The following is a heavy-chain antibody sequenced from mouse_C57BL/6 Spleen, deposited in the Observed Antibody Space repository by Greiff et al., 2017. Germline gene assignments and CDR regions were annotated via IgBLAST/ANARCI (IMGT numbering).Heavy chain of an antibody. Sequence: EVKLMESGGGLVQPGGSLSLSCAASGFTFTDYYMSWVRQPPGKALEWLGFIRNKANGYTTEYSASVKGRFTISRDNSQSMLYLQMNALRAEDSATYYCARWGYGADYWGQGTSVTVSS. V-gene: IGHV7-3*01. D-gene: IGHD3-1*01. J-gene: IGHJ4*01. CDR3: ARWGYGADY. CDR1: GFTFTDYY. CDR2: IRNKANGYTT.